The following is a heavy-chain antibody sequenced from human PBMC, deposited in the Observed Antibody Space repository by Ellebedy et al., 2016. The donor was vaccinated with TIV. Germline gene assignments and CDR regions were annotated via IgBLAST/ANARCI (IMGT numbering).Heavy chain of an antibody. D-gene: IGHD2-2*01. V-gene: IGHV3-23*01. J-gene: IGHJ4*02. CDR1: GFTFSSYA. Sequence: GESLKISCAASGFTFSSYAMVWVRQAPGKGLEWVSDMRSSGGSAHYADSVKGRFAISRDNSKNTLFLQMNSLRADDTAVYYCAKGRGRGSDSSTPRYYFDYWGLGTLVTVSS. CDR3: AKGRGRGSDSSTPRYYFDY. CDR2: MRSSGGSA.